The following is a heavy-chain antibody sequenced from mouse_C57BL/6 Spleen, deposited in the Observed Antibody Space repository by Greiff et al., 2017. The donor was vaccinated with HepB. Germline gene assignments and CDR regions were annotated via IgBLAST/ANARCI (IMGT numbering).Heavy chain of an antibody. CDR1: GYTFTSYW. D-gene: IGHD2-4*01. V-gene: IGHV1-64*01. J-gene: IGHJ2*01. Sequence: VQLQQPGAELVKPGASVKLSCKASGYTFTSYWMHWVKQRPGQGLEWIGMIHPNSGSTNYNEKFKSKATLTVDKSSSTAYMQLSSLTSEDSAFYYCARSYYDYDLDYWGQGTTLTVSS. CDR2: IHPNSGST. CDR3: ARSYYDYDLDY.